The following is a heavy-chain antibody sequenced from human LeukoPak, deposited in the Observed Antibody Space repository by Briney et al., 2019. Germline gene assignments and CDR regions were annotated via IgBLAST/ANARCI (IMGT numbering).Heavy chain of an antibody. D-gene: IGHD3-10*01. CDR2: IYDGGGT. V-gene: IGHV3-53*05. Sequence: GGSLRLSCTVSGSTVTSTHMDWVRQAPGKGPEWVALIYDGGGTVYADSVKGRFTISRDNSKNMVYLQMNSLRPEGSAVHYCARDRAGRRSSWVEFDLWGQGTLVTVSS. J-gene: IGHJ5*02. CDR1: GSTVTSTH. CDR3: ARDRAGRRSSWVEFDL.